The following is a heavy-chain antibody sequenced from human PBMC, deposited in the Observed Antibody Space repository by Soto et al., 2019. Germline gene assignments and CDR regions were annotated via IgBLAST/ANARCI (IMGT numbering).Heavy chain of an antibody. CDR3: ARGFPGTTTSPVTRYYYYMDV. D-gene: IGHD1-1*01. CDR2: INHSGST. J-gene: IGHJ6*03. V-gene: IGHV4-34*01. Sequence: IRQPPGKGLEWIGEINHSGSTNYNPSLKSRVTISVDTSKNQFSLKLSSVTAADTAVYYCARGFPGTTTSPVTRYYYYMDVWGKGTTVTVSS.